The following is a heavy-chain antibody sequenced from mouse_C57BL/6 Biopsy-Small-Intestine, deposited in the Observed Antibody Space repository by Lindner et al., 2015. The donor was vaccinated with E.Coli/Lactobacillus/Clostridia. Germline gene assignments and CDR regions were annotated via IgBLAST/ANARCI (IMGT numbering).Heavy chain of an antibody. J-gene: IGHJ4*01. CDR1: GYTFTTYY. D-gene: IGHD2-4*01. Sequence: SVKVSCKASGYTFTTYYVHWVRQAPGQGLEYMGLILPSSGYSTTYVRKFRNRLTMTRDTSTNTVYMELSSLTSEDTAVYYCARDLITAAGAHDFDYWGQGTVVTVSS. CDR2: ILPSSGYST. V-gene: IGHV1-64*01. CDR3: ARDLITAAGAHDFDY.